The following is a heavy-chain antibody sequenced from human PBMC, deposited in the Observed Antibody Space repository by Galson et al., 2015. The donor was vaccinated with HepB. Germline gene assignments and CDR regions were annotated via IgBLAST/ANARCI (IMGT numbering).Heavy chain of an antibody. CDR1: GYTFTSYY. CDR2: INPSGGST. V-gene: IGHV1-46*01. Sequence: CKASGYTFTSYYMHWVRQAPGQGLEWMGIINPSGGSTSYAQKFQGRVTMTRDTSTSTVYMELSSLRSEDTAVYYCARGFPVTMVRGVMFDYWGQGTLVTVSS. CDR3: ARGFPVTMVRGVMFDY. D-gene: IGHD3-10*01. J-gene: IGHJ4*02.